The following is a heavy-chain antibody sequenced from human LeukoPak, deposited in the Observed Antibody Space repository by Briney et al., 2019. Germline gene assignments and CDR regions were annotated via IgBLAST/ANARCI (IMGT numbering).Heavy chain of an antibody. CDR3: AREDIVVVPAAITSHYYYYYGMDV. D-gene: IGHD2-2*01. CDR2: ISGSGGST. V-gene: IGHV3-23*01. J-gene: IGHJ6*02. Sequence: GGSLRLSCAASGFTFSSYAMSWVRQAPGKGLEWVSAISGSGGSTYYADSVKGRFTISRDNSKNTLYLQMNSLRAEDTAVYYCAREDIVVVPAAITSHYYYYYGMDVWGQGTTVTVSS. CDR1: GFTFSSYA.